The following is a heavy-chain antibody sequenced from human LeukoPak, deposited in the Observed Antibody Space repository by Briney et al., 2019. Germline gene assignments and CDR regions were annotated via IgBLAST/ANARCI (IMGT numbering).Heavy chain of an antibody. CDR2: VNHRGNT. V-gene: IGHV4-34*01. CDR3: VRGAGDYDFPWGAYRPDYYDF. Sequence: SETLSLTCAVSGESLSGYYWSWIRQSPRKGLEWVGDVNHRGNTNYNPSIQSRDDISGDTSKRLVSLSLTSVPAADSVMYYCVRGAGDYDFPWGAYRPDYYDFWGQGSLVTVSS. J-gene: IGHJ4*02. CDR1: GESLSGYY. D-gene: IGHD3-16*01.